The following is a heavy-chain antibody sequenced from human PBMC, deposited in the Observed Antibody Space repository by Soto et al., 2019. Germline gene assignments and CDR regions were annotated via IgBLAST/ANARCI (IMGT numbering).Heavy chain of an antibody. V-gene: IGHV1-69*13. J-gene: IGHJ6*02. Sequence: SVKVSCKASGGTFSNYAFSWVRQAPGQGLEWLGGIMPIFGRPDYAQKFRDRVTITADESTSSAHMELNSLRAEDTAVYYCARDIYELPIPGYYYGMDVWGQGTTVTV. CDR3: ARDIYELPIPGYYYGMDV. D-gene: IGHD2-2*01. CDR1: GGTFSNYA. CDR2: IMPIFGRP.